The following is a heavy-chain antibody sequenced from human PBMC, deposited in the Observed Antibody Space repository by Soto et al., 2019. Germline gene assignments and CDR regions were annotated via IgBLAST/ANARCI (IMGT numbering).Heavy chain of an antibody. CDR2: ISGSGGST. J-gene: IGHJ3*02. CDR1: GFTFSSYA. Sequence: GGSLRLSCAASGFTFSSYAMSWVRQAPGKGLEWVSAISGSGGSTYYADSVKGRFTISRDNSKNTLYLQMNSLRAEDTAVYYCAKDHRSSSWYDGAFDIWGQGTMVTVSS. CDR3: AKDHRSSSWYDGAFDI. V-gene: IGHV3-23*01. D-gene: IGHD6-13*01.